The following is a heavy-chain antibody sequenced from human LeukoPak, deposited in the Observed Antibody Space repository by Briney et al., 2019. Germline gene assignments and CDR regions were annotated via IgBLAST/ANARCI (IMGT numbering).Heavy chain of an antibody. V-gene: IGHV4-34*01. CDR1: GGSISSYY. CDR3: ARAHLVVVPAAPKGHYYYYGMDV. D-gene: IGHD2-2*01. J-gene: IGHJ6*02. CDR2: INHSGST. Sequence: PSETLSLTCTVSGGSISSYYWSWIRQPPGKGLEWIGEINHSGSTNYNPSLKSRVTISVDTSKNQFSLKLSSVTAADTAVYYCARAHLVVVPAAPKGHYYYYGMDVWGQGTTVTVSS.